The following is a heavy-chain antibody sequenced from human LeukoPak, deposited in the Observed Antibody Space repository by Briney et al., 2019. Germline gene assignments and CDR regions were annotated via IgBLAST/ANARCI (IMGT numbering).Heavy chain of an antibody. Sequence: SETLSLTCAVYGGSFSGYYWSWIRQPPGKGLEWIGEINHSASTNYNPSLKSRVTISVDTSKNQFSLKLSSVTAADTAVYYCARVPPLRYSSSWYKSCWFDPWGQGTLVTVSS. D-gene: IGHD6-13*01. CDR3: ARVPPLRYSSSWYKSCWFDP. CDR1: GGSFSGYY. V-gene: IGHV4-34*01. J-gene: IGHJ5*02. CDR2: INHSAST.